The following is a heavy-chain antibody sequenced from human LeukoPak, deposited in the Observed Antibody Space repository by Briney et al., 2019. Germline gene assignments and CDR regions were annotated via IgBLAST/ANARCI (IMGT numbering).Heavy chain of an antibody. CDR3: ARQKRQNDYYYYMDV. Sequence: SSETLSHSCAVYGGSLCGYYWCWIRAPPGKRREWRGEINHSGSTNYNPSLKSRVTISVDTSKNQFSLKLSLVTAADTAVYYCARQKRQNDYYYYMDVWGKGTTVTVSS. CDR1: GGSLCGYY. J-gene: IGHJ6*03. D-gene: IGHD2/OR15-2a*01. CDR2: INHSGST. V-gene: IGHV4-34*01.